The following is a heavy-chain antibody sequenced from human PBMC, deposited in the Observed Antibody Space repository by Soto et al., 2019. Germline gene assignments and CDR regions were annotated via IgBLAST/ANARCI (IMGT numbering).Heavy chain of an antibody. J-gene: IGHJ3*02. Sequence: SETLSLTCTVSGVSISSINYYWGWIRQPPGKGLEWIGYIYYSGSTYYNPSLKSRVTISVDTSKNQFSLKLSSVTAADTAVYYCARDPMIVGAFDIWGQGTMVTVSS. D-gene: IGHD3-22*01. V-gene: IGHV4-30-4*08. CDR2: IYYSGST. CDR1: GVSISSINYY. CDR3: ARDPMIVGAFDI.